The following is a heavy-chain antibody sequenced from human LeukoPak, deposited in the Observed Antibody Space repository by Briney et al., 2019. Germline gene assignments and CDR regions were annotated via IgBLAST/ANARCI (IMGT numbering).Heavy chain of an antibody. J-gene: IGHJ2*01. V-gene: IGHV4-38-2*01. CDR3: ARPPDFYDTWYFDL. CDR1: GYSISNGYY. D-gene: IGHD3-22*01. Sequence: PSETLSLTCVVSGYSISNGYYWGWIRQPPGKGLEWIASIYHSGSTYYNPSLRSRVTISVDTSKNQFFLKLCSVTAADTAVYFCARPPDFYDTWYFDLWGRGTLVTVSS. CDR2: IYHSGST.